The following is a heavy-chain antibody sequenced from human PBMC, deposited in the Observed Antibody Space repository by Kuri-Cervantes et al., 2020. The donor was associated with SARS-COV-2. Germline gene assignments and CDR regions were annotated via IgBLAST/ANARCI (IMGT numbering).Heavy chain of an antibody. CDR3: AREQISLIVLQSGTFAI. CDR2: TYYNSQWYT. V-gene: IGHV6-1*01. Sequence: SETLSLTCAISGESVSSNSAALDWIRQSPSRGLEWLGRTYYNSQWYTDYSPSVKSRIIIRSDTSKNHVSLQLNSVTPEDTAVYYCAREQISLIVLQSGTFAIWGQGTMVTVSS. D-gene: IGHD3-22*01. J-gene: IGHJ3*02. CDR1: GESVSSNSAA.